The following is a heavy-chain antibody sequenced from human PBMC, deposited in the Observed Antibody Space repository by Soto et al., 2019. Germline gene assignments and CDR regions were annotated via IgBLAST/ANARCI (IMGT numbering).Heavy chain of an antibody. Sequence: EAQLVEAGGGLVQPGRSLRLSCAASGLTFDDYAMHWVRQAPGKGLEWVSGISWNSGIIGYADSVKGRFTISRDNAKNSLYLQMNSLRAEDTALYYCVKDREVGVLGDAFDFWGQGTMVTVSS. D-gene: IGHD3-16*02. V-gene: IGHV3-9*01. J-gene: IGHJ3*01. CDR2: ISWNSGII. CDR3: VKDREVGVLGDAFDF. CDR1: GLTFDDYA.